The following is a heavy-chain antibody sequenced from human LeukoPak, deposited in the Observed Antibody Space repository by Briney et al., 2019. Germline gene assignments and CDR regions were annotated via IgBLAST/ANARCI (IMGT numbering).Heavy chain of an antibody. J-gene: IGHJ4*02. CDR2: MYPGDSDP. CDR1: GYSFNSYW. V-gene: IGHV5-51*01. D-gene: IGHD1-26*01. CDR3: TRGGVGATDYFDY. Sequence: GESLKISCKGSGYSFNSYWIASVRQMPGKGLEWMGIMYPGDSDPRYSPSFQGQVTISVDKSISTAYLQWTSLKASDIAMYYCTRGGVGATDYFDYWGQGTLVTVSS.